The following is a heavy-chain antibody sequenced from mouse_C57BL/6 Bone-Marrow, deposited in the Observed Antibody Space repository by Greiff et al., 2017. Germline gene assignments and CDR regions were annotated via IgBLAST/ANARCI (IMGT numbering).Heavy chain of an antibody. CDR1: GYSFTGYY. J-gene: IGHJ1*03. CDR2: INPSTGGT. V-gene: IGHV1-42*01. Sequence: VQLKESGPELVKPGASVKISCKASGYSFTGYYMNWVKQSPEKSLEWIGEINPSTGGTTYNQKFKAKATLTVDKSASTAYMHLKSLTSEDSAVYYCARRGSPYWYFDVWGTVTTVTVSS. CDR3: ARRGSPYWYFDV.